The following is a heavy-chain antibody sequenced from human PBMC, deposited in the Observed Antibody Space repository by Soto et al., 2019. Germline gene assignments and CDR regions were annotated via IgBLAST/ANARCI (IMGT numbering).Heavy chain of an antibody. CDR2: INPSGGST. D-gene: IGHD3-3*01. V-gene: IGHV1-46*01. Sequence: QVQLVQSGAEVKKPGASVKVSCKASGYTFTSYYMHWVRQAPGQGLEWMGIINPSGGSTSYAQKFEGRVTMTRDTSTSTVYMELSSLRSEDTAVYYCARGPDFWSGYYTGAGRVYYGMDVWGQGTTVTVSS. CDR1: GYTFTSYY. CDR3: ARGPDFWSGYYTGAGRVYYGMDV. J-gene: IGHJ6*02.